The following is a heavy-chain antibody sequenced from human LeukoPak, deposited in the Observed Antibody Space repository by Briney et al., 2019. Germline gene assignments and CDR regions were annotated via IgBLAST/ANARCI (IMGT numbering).Heavy chain of an antibody. D-gene: IGHD2-2*01. V-gene: IGHV4-61*02. CDR3: ARHEEDIVVVPAANY. Sequence: PSQTLSLTCTVSGGSISSGSYYWNWIRQPAGKGLEWIGRIYISGTTNYNPSLKSRVTISIDTSKNQFSLKLSSVTAADTAVYYCARHEEDIVVVPAANYWGQGTLVTVSS. CDR1: GGSISSGSYY. J-gene: IGHJ4*02. CDR2: IYISGTT.